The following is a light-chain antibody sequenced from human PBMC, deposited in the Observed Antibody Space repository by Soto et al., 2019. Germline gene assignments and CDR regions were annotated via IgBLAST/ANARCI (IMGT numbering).Light chain of an antibody. CDR3: SSYTTSGTLYV. J-gene: IGLJ1*01. CDR2: EVS. CDR1: SSDVGSYNY. Sequence: SALTQPASVSGSPGQSITISCTGTSSDVGSYNYVSWYQQHPGKAPKLMIYEVSNRPSGVSDRFSGSKSDNTASLTISGLQAEDEADYYCSSYTTSGTLYVFGTGTKLTVL. V-gene: IGLV2-14*01.